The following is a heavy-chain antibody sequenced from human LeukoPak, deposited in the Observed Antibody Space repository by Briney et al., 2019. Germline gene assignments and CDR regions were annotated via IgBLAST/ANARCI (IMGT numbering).Heavy chain of an antibody. Sequence: ASVKVSCKASGYTFTSYDINWVRQATGQGLEWMGWMNPNSGNTGYAQKFQGRVTITRNTSISTAYMELSSLRSEDTAVYYCARGPGITMVRSYYYYMDVWGKGTMVTVSS. CDR3: ARGPGITMVRSYYYYMDV. V-gene: IGHV1-8*03. CDR2: MNPNSGNT. D-gene: IGHD3-10*01. J-gene: IGHJ6*03. CDR1: GYTFTSYD.